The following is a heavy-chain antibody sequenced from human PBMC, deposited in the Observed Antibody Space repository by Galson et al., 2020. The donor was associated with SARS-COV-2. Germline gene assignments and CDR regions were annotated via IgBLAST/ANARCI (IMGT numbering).Heavy chain of an antibody. CDR3: AREVLSRRTALDY. V-gene: IGHV3-23*01. J-gene: IGHJ4*02. Sequence: GGSLRLSCAASGFSFSSYVIMWVRQAPGKGLEWVSLIVGDGATNYAGSVRGRFSISRDNSRNTVYLQMNNLRAEDTAVYYCAREVLSRRTALDYWGQGTPVTVSS. CDR2: IVGDGAT. D-gene: IGHD3-3*01. CDR1: GFSFSSYV.